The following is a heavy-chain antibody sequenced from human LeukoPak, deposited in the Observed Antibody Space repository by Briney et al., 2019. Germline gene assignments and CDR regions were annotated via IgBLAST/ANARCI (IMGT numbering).Heavy chain of an antibody. J-gene: IGHJ4*02. D-gene: IGHD4-17*01. Sequence: SETLSLTCTVSGNSISSGDYYWSWIRQPAGKGLEWIGRIYTSGSTTYNPSLKSRVTISGDTSENQFSLRLSSVTAADTAVYYCARHDYGDYSVDYWGQGTLVTVSS. CDR2: IYTSGST. V-gene: IGHV4-61*02. CDR3: ARHDYGDYSVDY. CDR1: GNSISSGDYY.